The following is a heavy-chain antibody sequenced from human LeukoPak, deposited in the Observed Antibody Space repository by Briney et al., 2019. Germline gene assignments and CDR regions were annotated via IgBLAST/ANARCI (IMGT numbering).Heavy chain of an antibody. J-gene: IGHJ4*03. Sequence: SVKVSCKASGGTFSSYAISWVRQAPGQGLEWMGGIIPIFGTANYAQKFQGRVTITADESTSTAYMELSSLRSEDTAVYYCARGVLRYFDWLLFVPQSPCYFDYWGQGTLVTVSS. D-gene: IGHD3-9*01. V-gene: IGHV1-69*01. CDR1: GGTFSSYA. CDR3: ARGVLRYFDWLLFVPQSPCYFDY. CDR2: IIPIFGTA.